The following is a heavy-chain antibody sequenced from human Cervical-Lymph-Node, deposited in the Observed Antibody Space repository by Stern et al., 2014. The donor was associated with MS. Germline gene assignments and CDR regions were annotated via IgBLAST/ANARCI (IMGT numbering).Heavy chain of an antibody. CDR2: TYYRTRWYD. D-gene: IGHD5-12*01. CDR3: VRSGHGNNAGRFDY. Sequence: QVQLGQSGPGLVKPSQTLSLTCAISGDDVSSKTVIWNWIRQSPSRGLEWLGRTYYRTRWYDDYAFSVRSRIIISPDTSKNQFTLQLNSVTPEDTAIYYCVRSGHGNNAGRFDYWGQGTLVTVSS. V-gene: IGHV6-1*01. J-gene: IGHJ4*02. CDR1: GDDVSSKTVI.